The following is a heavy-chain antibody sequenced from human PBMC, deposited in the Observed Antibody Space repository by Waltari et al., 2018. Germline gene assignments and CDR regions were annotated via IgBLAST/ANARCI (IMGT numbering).Heavy chain of an antibody. CDR3: ARGKFTAFDI. J-gene: IGHJ3*02. Sequence: QVQLQQSGPGLVKPSQTLSLTCAVSGDSLFTPSVAWNWIRQSPSRGLEWLGRTYYRSQWRNDYALSVKGRITVNPDTSKNHFSLQLDSVTPDDTAVYYCARGKFTAFDIWGRDNGHRLF. CDR2: TYYRSQWRN. V-gene: IGHV6-1*01. CDR1: GDSLFTPSVA.